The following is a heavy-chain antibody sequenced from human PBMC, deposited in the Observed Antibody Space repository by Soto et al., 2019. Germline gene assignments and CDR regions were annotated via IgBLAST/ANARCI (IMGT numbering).Heavy chain of an antibody. V-gene: IGHV1-69*13. D-gene: IGHD3-3*01. CDR3: ARDKSMTIFGVVPNWFDP. J-gene: IGHJ5*02. CDR2: IIPIFGTA. CDR1: GGTFSSYA. Sequence: SVKVSCKASGGTFSSYAISWVRQAPGQGLEWMGGIIPIFGTANYAQKFQGRVTITADESTSTAYMELSSLRSEDTAVYYCARDKSMTIFGVVPNWFDPWGQGTLVTVSS.